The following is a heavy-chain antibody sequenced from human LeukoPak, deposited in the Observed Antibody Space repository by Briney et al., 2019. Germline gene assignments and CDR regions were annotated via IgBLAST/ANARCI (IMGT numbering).Heavy chain of an antibody. Sequence: SETLSLTCTVSGGSISSGDYYWRWIRQPPGKGLEWIGCIYYSGSTYYNPSLKSRVTISVDTSKNQFSLKLSSVTAADTAVYYCARGRYCSGGSCYQFDYWGQGTLVTVSS. CDR2: IYYSGST. J-gene: IGHJ4*02. V-gene: IGHV4-30-4*01. D-gene: IGHD2-15*01. CDR1: GGSISSGDYY. CDR3: ARGRYCSGGSCYQFDY.